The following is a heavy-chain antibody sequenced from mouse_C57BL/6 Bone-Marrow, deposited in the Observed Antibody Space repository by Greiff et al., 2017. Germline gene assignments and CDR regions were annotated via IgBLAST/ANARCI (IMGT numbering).Heavy chain of an antibody. CDR2: FHPYNDDT. J-gene: IGHJ2*01. CDR3: ARRHYYGSSYGGYFDY. V-gene: IGHV1-47*01. Sequence: VQLQQSGAELVKPGASVKMSCKASGYTFTTYPIEWMKQNHGKSLEWIGNFHPYNDDTKYNEKFKGKATLTVEKSSSTVYLELSRLTSDDSAVYYCARRHYYGSSYGGYFDYWGQGTTLTVSS. D-gene: IGHD1-1*01. CDR1: GYTFTTYP.